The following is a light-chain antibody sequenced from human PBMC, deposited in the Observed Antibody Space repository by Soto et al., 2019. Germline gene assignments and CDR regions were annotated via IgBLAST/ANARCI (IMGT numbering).Light chain of an antibody. CDR1: QSVSSG. CDR3: QQYNNWPWT. V-gene: IGKV3-15*01. Sequence: EIVMTQSPDTLFVSLGEGATLSCRASQSVSSGLAWYQQKPGQAPRLLIYDASTRATGISARFSGSGSGTEFTLTISSLQSEDFAFYYCQQYNNWPWTFGQGTKVDIK. J-gene: IGKJ1*01. CDR2: DAS.